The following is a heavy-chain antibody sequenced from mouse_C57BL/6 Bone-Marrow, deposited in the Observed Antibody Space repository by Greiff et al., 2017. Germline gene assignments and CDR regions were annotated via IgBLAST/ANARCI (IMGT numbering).Heavy chain of an antibody. CDR3: ARTITTVAFDY. Sequence: QVHVKQPGAELVKPGASVKMSCKASGYTFTSYWITWVKQRPGQGLEWIGDIYPGSGSTNYNEKFKSKATLTVDTSSSTAYMQLSSLTSEDSAVYYCARTITTVAFDYWGQGTTLTVSS. J-gene: IGHJ2*01. CDR2: IYPGSGST. V-gene: IGHV1-55*01. D-gene: IGHD1-1*01. CDR1: GYTFTSYW.